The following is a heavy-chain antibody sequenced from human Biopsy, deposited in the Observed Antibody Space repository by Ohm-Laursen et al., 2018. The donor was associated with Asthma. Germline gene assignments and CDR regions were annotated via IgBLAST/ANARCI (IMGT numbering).Heavy chain of an antibody. V-gene: IGHV4-39*02. Sequence: GTLSLTCIVSGDAMSTSGSHWGWIRQSPGKGLEWIGGIYYSGKTYYNPSLESRVTISTDTSKNHFSLKVTPVTAADTAVYYCARAVSSSSYWYFDLWGRGDLVTVSS. CDR1: GDAMSTSGSH. D-gene: IGHD6-6*01. CDR3: ARAVSSSSYWYFDL. CDR2: IYYSGKT. J-gene: IGHJ2*01.